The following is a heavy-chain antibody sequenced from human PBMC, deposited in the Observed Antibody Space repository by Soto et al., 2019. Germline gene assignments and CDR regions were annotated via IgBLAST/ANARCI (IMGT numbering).Heavy chain of an antibody. CDR3: LTSLVAATGDYYGMDV. D-gene: IGHD2-15*01. J-gene: IGHJ6*02. CDR1: GFTFSSYA. Sequence: EVQLLESGGGLVQPGGSLRLSCAASGFTFSSYAMSWVRQAPGKGLEWVSAISGSGGTTYYADSVKGRFTISRDNSKNTLYLQMNSLRAEDTAVYYCLTSLVAATGDYYGMDVWGQGTTVTVSS. V-gene: IGHV3-23*01. CDR2: ISGSGGTT.